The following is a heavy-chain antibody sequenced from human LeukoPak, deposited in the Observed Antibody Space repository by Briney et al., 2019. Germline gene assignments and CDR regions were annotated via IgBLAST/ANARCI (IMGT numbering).Heavy chain of an antibody. CDR1: GGTFSSYA. V-gene: IGHV1-69*06. J-gene: IGHJ4*02. D-gene: IGHD6-6*01. CDR2: IIPIFGTA. Sequence: GASVKVSCKASGGTFSSYAISWVRQAPGQGLEWMGGIIPIFGTANYAQKFQGRVTITADKSTSTAYMELSSLRSEDTAVYYCARQEGEYSSSSLDYWGQGTLVTVSS. CDR3: ARQEGEYSSSSLDY.